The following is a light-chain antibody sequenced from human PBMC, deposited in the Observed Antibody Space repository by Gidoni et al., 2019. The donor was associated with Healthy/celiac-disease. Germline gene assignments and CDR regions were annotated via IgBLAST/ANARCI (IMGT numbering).Light chain of an antibody. J-gene: IGKJ2*01. V-gene: IGKV1-5*01. CDR3: QQYNSYLYT. Sequence: DIQMTRSHSTLSASVGDRVTITCRASQSISSWLAWYQQKPGKAPKLLTYDASSLESGVPSRFSGSGSGTEFTLTISSLQPDDCATYYCQQYNSYLYTFGQGTKLEIK. CDR2: DAS. CDR1: QSISSW.